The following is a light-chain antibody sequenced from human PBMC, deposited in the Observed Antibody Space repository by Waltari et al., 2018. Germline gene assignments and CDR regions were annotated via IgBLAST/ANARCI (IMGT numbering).Light chain of an antibody. J-gene: IGLJ2*01. CDR2: DVS. CDR3: SSYTSSSTLV. CDR1: SSDIGGYNT. Sequence: QSALTQPASVSGSPGQSITISCTGTSSDIGGYNTVSWYQLHPGKAPKLLIYDVSNRPSGVSNRFSGSKSGTTASLTISGLQAEDEADYYCSSYTSSSTLVFGGGTKLTVL. V-gene: IGLV2-14*03.